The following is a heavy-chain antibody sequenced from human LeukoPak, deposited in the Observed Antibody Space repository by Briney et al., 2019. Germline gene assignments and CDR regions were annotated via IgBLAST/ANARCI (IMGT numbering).Heavy chain of an antibody. CDR3: ARDDVLTGPHSGGGTSEVFDP. CDR1: GYTFTAYY. V-gene: IGHV1-2*02. J-gene: IGHJ5*02. CDR2: FNPNSGGT. D-gene: IGHD3-9*01. Sequence: ASVTVSCKASGYTFTAYYMHWVRQAPGQGREWMGWFNPNSGGTNYAQKFHGSVTIPTDSSINTAYMDLSRLSSHDTSVYYCARDDVLTGPHSGGGTSEVFDPWGQGTLVTVSS.